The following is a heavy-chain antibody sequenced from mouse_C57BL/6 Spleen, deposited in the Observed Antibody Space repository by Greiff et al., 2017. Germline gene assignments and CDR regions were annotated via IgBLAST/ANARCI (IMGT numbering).Heavy chain of an antibody. J-gene: IGHJ2*01. CDR1: GFNIKDDY. CDR3: TTGGGFDY. V-gene: IGHV14-4*01. Sequence: EVQLQESGAELVRPGASVKLSCTASGFNIKDDYMHWVKQRPEQGLEWIGWIDPENGDTEYASKFQGKATITADTSSNTAYLQLSSLTSEDTAVYYCTTGGGFDYWGQGTTLTVSS. CDR2: IDPENGDT.